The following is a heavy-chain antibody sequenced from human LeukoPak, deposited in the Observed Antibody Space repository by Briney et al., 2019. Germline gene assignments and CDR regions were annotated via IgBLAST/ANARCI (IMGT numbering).Heavy chain of an antibody. J-gene: IGHJ4*02. CDR1: GGAFSSYA. V-gene: IGHV1-69*05. CDR3: ARGVYSSSAVDY. Sequence: SVKVSCKASGGAFSSYAISWVRQAPGQGLEWMGRIIPIFGTANYAQKSQGRVPITTDESTSTAYMELSSLRSEDTAVYYCARGVYSSSAVDYWGQGTLVTVSS. CDR2: IIPIFGTA. D-gene: IGHD6-6*01.